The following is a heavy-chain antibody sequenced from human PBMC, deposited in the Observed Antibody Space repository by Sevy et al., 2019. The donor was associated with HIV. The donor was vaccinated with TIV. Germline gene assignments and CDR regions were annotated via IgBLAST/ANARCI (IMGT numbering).Heavy chain of an antibody. CDR1: GYTFTHYY. V-gene: IGHV1-2*02. Sequence: ASVKVSCETSGYTFTHYYIHWVRQAPGQGLEWMGWINPSSGGTQYAQKFQGRVSVTSDTSRRTSYMELRRLRSDDTALYYCAWQVDNWFDPWGQGTPVTVSS. J-gene: IGHJ5*02. CDR3: AWQVDNWFDP. CDR2: INPSSGGT. D-gene: IGHD2-15*01.